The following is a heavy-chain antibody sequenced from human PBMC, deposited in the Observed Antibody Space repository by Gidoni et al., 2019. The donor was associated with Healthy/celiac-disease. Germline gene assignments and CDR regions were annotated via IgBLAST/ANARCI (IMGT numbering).Heavy chain of an antibody. V-gene: IGHV5-10-1*01. D-gene: IGHD6-13*01. CDR3: ARLPYSSSWYPGGMYG. J-gene: IGHJ4*02. CDR2: IDPSDSYT. CDR1: GYIFPSYW. Sequence: DVQLVQSGAEVKKPGDSLRISCKGSGYIFPSYWISWVRQMPGKGLEWMGRIDPSDSYTNYSPSFQGHVTISADKSISTAYLQWSSLKASDTAMYYCARLPYSSSWYPGGMYGWGQGTLVTVSS.